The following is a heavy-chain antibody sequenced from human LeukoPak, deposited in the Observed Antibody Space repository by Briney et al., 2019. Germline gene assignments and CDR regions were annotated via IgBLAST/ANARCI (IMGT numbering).Heavy chain of an antibody. V-gene: IGHV1-18*01. CDR1: GYTFTSYG. D-gene: IGHD3-16*01. Sequence: ASVKVSCKASGYTFTSYGISWVRQAPGQGLEWMGWISAYNGNTNYAQKLQGRVTMTTDTSTSTAYMELRSLRSDDTAVYYSARDGMITFGGDQYYFDYWGQGTLVTVPS. CDR3: ARDGMITFGGDQYYFDY. CDR2: ISAYNGNT. J-gene: IGHJ4*02.